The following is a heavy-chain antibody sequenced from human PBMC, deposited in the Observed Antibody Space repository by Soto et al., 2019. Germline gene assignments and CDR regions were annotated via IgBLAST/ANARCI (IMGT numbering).Heavy chain of an antibody. D-gene: IGHD4-17*01. Sequence: EAQLLESGGGLVQPGGSLRLSCTTSRFSLNTYGMTWVRRAPGKGLEWVSTLRASGSGSYYAESVKGRFTVSRDNSKNTMYLQINSLTDEDTGVYYCAKNSYGDSWNFGLDVWGQGTTVTVSS. CDR1: RFSLNTYG. CDR2: LRASGSGS. CDR3: AKNSYGDSWNFGLDV. J-gene: IGHJ6*02. V-gene: IGHV3-23*01.